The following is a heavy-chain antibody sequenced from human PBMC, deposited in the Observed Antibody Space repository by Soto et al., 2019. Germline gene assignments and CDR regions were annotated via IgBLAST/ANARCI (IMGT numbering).Heavy chain of an antibody. CDR2: IYYSGST. D-gene: IGHD6-13*01. Sequence: SETLSLTCTVTGGSISSYYWSWIRQPPWKGLEWIGYIYYSGSTNYNPSLKSRVTISVDTSKNQFSLKLSSVAAADTAVYYCAREKDECRSSSCHAGWFDPWGQGTLVTVSS. CDR1: GGSISSYY. V-gene: IGHV4-59*01. J-gene: IGHJ5*02. CDR3: AREKDECRSSSCHAGWFDP.